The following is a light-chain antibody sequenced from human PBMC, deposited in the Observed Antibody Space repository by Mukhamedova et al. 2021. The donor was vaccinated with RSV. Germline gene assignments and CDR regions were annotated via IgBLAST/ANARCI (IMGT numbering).Light chain of an antibody. J-gene: IGKJ1*01. V-gene: IGKV1-27*01. Sequence: WYQRRVHGKVPKLLIYEASTLQSGVPSRFSGSGSGTDFTLTINSLQPEDVATYYCQKFNSVPWTFGQGTKAEI. CDR3: QKFNSVPWT. CDR2: EAS.